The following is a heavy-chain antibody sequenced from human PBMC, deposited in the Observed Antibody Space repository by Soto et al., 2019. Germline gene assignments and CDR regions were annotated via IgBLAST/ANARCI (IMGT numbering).Heavy chain of an antibody. CDR3: AKSSGWRFDP. D-gene: IGHD6-19*01. CDR2: INPNGGST. V-gene: IGHV1-46*01. Sequence: GASVKVSCKASGYTFTSYYMHWVRQAPGQGLEWMGIINPNGGSTTYAQQFQGRVTMTRDTSASTVYMELSSLRSEDTAVYYCAKSSGWRFDPWGQGTLVTVS. CDR1: GYTFTSYY. J-gene: IGHJ5*02.